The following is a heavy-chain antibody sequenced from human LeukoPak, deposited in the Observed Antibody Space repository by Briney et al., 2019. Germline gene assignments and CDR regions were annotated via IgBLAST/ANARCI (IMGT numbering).Heavy chain of an antibody. J-gene: IGHJ3*02. CDR3: ARDYRSSSGRAFDI. V-gene: IGHV3-11*04. Sequence: KPSETLSLTCTVSGGSISSYYWSWIRQPPGKGLEWVSYISSTTSNIYYADSVKGRFTISRDKAKNSLYLQMNSLRAEDTAVYYCARDYRSSSGRAFDIWGQGTMVTVSS. CDR1: GGSISSYY. D-gene: IGHD6-13*01. CDR2: ISSTTSNI.